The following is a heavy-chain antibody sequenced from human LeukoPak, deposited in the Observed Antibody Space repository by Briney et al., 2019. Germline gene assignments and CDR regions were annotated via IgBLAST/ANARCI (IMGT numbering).Heavy chain of an antibody. CDR2: INPNSGGT. J-gene: IGHJ4*02. Sequence: GASVKVSCKASGYIFTGYYMNWVRQAPGQGLEWMGWINPNSGGTNYAQKFQGRVTMTRDTSISTVYMELSRLRSDDTAVYYCARDREAVGVSEYWGQGTLVTVSA. CDR1: GYIFTGYY. D-gene: IGHD6-13*01. V-gene: IGHV1-2*02. CDR3: ARDREAVGVSEY.